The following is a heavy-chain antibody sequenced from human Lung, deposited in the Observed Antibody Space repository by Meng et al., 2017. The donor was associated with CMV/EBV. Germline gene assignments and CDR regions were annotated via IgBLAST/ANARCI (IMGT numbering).Heavy chain of an antibody. CDR1: CYTFNNYC. D-gene: IGHD1-26*01. CDR3: ARVEVGITSGDY. Sequence: GQLVQSGGEGKQPGASVNVSCKASCYTFNNYCITWVRQAPGQGLEWMEWINAYNGDTNYAQTLQGRVTMTTDTSTSTAYMELRSLRSDDTAVYYCARVEVGITSGDYWGQGTLVTVSS. J-gene: IGHJ4*02. CDR2: INAYNGDT. V-gene: IGHV1-18*01.